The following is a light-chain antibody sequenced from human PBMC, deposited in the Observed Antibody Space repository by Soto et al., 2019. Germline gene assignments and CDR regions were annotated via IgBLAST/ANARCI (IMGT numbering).Light chain of an antibody. CDR2: DVT. J-gene: IGLJ3*02. V-gene: IGLV2-14*01. Sequence: QSALTQPVSVSGSPGQSITISCTGTDNDVGVYNYVSWYQQHPGKAPKLIIYDVTNRPSGVSNRFSGSKSGNTAPLTISGLQAEDEADYYCSSYTTSTTRVFGGGTKLTVL. CDR1: DNDVGVYNY. CDR3: SSYTTSTTRV.